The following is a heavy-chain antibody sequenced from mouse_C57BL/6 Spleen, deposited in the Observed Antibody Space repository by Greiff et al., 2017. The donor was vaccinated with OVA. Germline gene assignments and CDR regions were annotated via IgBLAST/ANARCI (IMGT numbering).Heavy chain of an antibody. Sequence: QVQLQQSGAELVKPGASVKLSCTASGYTFTSYWMHWVKQRPGQGLEWIGMIHPDGGSTNYNEKFKSKATLTVDKTYITAYMQLSSLTSEDATVYYCATYDDATTDFAYWGQGTLVTVSA. CDR1: GYTFTSYW. CDR2: IHPDGGST. D-gene: IGHD2-4*01. J-gene: IGHJ3*01. CDR3: ATYDDATTDFAY. V-gene: IGHV1-64*01.